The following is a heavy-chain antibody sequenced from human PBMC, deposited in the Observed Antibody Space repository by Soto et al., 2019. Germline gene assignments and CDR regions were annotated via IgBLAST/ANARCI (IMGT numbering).Heavy chain of an antibody. J-gene: IGHJ4*02. CDR2: VSHDGRNT. V-gene: IGHV3-30*18. CDR1: GFTFSDYA. Sequence: VQLVESGGGVVQPGGSLRLSCEASGFTFSDYAMHWVGQAPGKGLEWVAVVSHDGRNTHYADSVKGRFTISRDSSKNTVSLEMTSLRAEDTAVYYCAKGGRQWLVTSDFNYWGQGALVTVSS. CDR3: AKGGRQWLVTSDFNY. D-gene: IGHD6-19*01.